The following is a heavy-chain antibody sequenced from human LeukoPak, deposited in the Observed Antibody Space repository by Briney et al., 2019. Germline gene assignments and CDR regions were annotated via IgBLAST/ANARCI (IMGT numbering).Heavy chain of an antibody. J-gene: IGHJ4*02. Sequence: SETLSLTCTVSGGSISSYFWSWIRQPPGKGLEWIGFIYYTGSTNYNPSLKSRVTISIDTSKNQFSLKLSSVTAADTAVYYCARGVDYYGVWGQGTLVTVSS. CDR3: ARGVDYYGV. V-gene: IGHV4-59*01. D-gene: IGHD3-10*01. CDR2: IYYTGST. CDR1: GGSISSYF.